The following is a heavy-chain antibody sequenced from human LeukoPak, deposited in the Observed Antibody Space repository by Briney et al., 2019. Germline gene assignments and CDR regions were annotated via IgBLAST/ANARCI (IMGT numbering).Heavy chain of an antibody. D-gene: IGHD5-18*01. Sequence: SETLSLTCTVSGDSISSYYWSWIRQPPGKGLEWIGYIYYTGSTKYNPSLKSRVTISLDTSKKQFSLKLTSVTAADTAVYSCARTRRGYTYGFRSRELLKAFDIWGQGTVVTVSS. CDR3: ARTRRGYTYGFRSRELLKAFDI. CDR1: GDSISSYY. V-gene: IGHV4-59*01. CDR2: IYYTGST. J-gene: IGHJ3*02.